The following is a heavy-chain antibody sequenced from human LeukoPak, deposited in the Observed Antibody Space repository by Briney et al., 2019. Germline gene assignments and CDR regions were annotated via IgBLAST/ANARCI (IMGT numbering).Heavy chain of an antibody. J-gene: IGHJ1*01. V-gene: IGHV3-33*01. CDR3: ASGESDDYGDYEYFQH. CDR1: GFTFSSYG. CDR2: IWYDGSNK. Sequence: GGSLRLACAASGFTFSSYGMHWVRQAPGKGLEWVAVIWYDGSNKYYADSGKGRFTISRDNSKNTLYLQMNSLRAEDTAVYYCASGESDDYGDYEYFQHWGQGTLVTVSS. D-gene: IGHD4-17*01.